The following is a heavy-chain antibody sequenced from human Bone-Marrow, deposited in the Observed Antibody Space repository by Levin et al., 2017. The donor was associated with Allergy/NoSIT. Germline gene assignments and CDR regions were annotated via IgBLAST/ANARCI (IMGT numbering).Heavy chain of an antibody. CDR2: ISYSGST. J-gene: IGHJ4*02. V-gene: IGHV4-61*01. CDR3: ARDSTAAEFDY. CDR1: GGSVSSGYFY. D-gene: IGHD4-17*01. Sequence: PSETLSLTCTVSGGSVSSGYFYWSWIRQPPGKGLEWIGYISYSGSTDYNPSLKTRVTISADTSKNQFSLNVTSVTAADTAIYYCARDSTAAEFDYWGQGTLVTVSS.